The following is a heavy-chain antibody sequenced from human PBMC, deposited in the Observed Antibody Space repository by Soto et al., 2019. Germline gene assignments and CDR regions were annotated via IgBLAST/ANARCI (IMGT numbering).Heavy chain of an antibody. CDR2: IYYSGST. D-gene: IGHD6-13*01. CDR1: GGSISSSSYY. J-gene: IGHJ4*02. Sequence: PSETLSLTCTVSGGSISSSSYYWGWIRQPPGKGLEWIGSIYYSGSTYYNPSLKSRVTISVDTSKNQFSLKLSSVTAADTAVYYCARQEPSSWPFDYWGQGTLVTVSS. V-gene: IGHV4-39*01. CDR3: ARQEPSSWPFDY.